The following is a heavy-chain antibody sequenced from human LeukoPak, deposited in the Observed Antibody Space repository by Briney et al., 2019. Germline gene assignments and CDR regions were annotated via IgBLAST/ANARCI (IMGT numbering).Heavy chain of an antibody. CDR3: ARAPFVEYNTAFLV. CDR2: IYYSGTT. V-gene: IGHV4-59*01. D-gene: IGHD3-3*01. Sequence: PSETLSLTCTVSGGSISSYYWSWIRQPPGKRLEWIGYIYYSGTTNYNPSLKSRVTISVDTSKNQFSLRLSSVTAADTAVYYCARAPFVEYNTAFLVWGQGTLVTVSS. J-gene: IGHJ4*02. CDR1: GGSISSYY.